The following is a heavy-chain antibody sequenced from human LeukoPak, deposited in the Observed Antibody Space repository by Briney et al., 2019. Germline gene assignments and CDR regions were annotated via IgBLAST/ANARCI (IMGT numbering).Heavy chain of an antibody. CDR2: INQDGSEK. V-gene: IGHV3-7*01. D-gene: IGHD3-10*01. CDR3: ARVDYGSSD. J-gene: IGHJ4*02. Sequence: PGGSLRLSCAASGFTFNIYWMSWVRQTPGKGLEWVANINQDGSEKYYVDSVKGRFTISRDNAKNSLYLQMNSLRAEDTAVYYCARVDYGSSDWGQGTLVTVSS. CDR1: GFTFNIYW.